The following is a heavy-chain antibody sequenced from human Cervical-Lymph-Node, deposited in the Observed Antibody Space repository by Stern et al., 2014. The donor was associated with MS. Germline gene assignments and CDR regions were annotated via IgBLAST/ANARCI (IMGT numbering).Heavy chain of an antibody. D-gene: IGHD4-11*01. CDR3: ARGVTAVTNYVPNWCFDL. Sequence: VQLVESGPGLVKPSETLSLTCTVSGGSITNRDYWGWIRQSPGKGLEWIGRVYYSGITYHRPSLKSRAHISIAPSRTPLFLRLNSVTATDTAVYFCARGVTAVTNYVPNWCFDLWGRGTLVTVSS. CDR1: GGSITNRDY. V-gene: IGHV4-39*02. CDR2: VYYSGIT. J-gene: IGHJ2*01.